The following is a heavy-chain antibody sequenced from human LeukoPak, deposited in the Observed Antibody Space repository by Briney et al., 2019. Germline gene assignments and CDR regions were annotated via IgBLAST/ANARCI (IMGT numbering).Heavy chain of an antibody. Sequence: PGWSLRLSCAASGFTFSSYAMHWVRQAPGKGLEWVAVISYDGSNKYYADSVKGRFTISRDNSKNTLYLQMNSLRAEDTAVYYCARGPKSMYYYDSSGFGAFDIWGQGTMVTVSS. CDR3: ARGPKSMYYYDSSGFGAFDI. J-gene: IGHJ3*02. V-gene: IGHV3-30*04. D-gene: IGHD3-22*01. CDR1: GFTFSSYA. CDR2: ISYDGSNK.